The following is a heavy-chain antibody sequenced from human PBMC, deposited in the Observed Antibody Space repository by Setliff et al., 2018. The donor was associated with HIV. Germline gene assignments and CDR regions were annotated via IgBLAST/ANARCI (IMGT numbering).Heavy chain of an antibody. V-gene: IGHV4-34*01. CDR2: IRPSGGT. D-gene: IGHD3-10*01. Sequence: SETLSLTCAVYGGSFSGYFWTWIRQPPGKGLGWIGKIRPSGGTNYNPSLKSRVTISVDSSKNQFSLKLSSVTAADTAVYFCARTLWFEESASYDAFDIWGQGTMVTVSS. CDR1: GGSFSGYF. CDR3: ARTLWFEESASYDAFDI. J-gene: IGHJ3*02.